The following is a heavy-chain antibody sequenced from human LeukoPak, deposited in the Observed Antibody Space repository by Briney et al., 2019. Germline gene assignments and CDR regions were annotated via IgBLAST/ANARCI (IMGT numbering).Heavy chain of an antibody. D-gene: IGHD5-12*01. CDR3: ARDSGYDYYFDY. V-gene: IGHV1-69*05. J-gene: IGHJ4*02. Sequence: SVKVSCKASGSTFSSYAISWVRQAPGQGLEWMGGIIPIFGTANYAQKFQGRVTITTDESTSTAYMELSSLRSEDTAVYYCARDSGYDYYFDYWGQGTLVTVSS. CDR2: IIPIFGTA. CDR1: GSTFSSYA.